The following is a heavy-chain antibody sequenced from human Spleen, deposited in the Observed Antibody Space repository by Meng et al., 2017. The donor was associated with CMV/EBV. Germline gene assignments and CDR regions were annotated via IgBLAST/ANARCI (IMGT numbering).Heavy chain of an antibody. J-gene: IGHJ4*02. CDR2: INPNSGGT. CDR1: GYTFTGYY. Sequence: ASVKVSCKASGYTFTGYYIHWVRQAPGQGLEWMGWINPNSGGTNYAQKFQGRVTMTTDTSTSTAYMELRSLTSDDTAVYYCARSNYDFWSGCDYWGQGTLVTVSS. CDR3: ARSNYDFWSGCDY. D-gene: IGHD3-3*01. V-gene: IGHV1-2*02.